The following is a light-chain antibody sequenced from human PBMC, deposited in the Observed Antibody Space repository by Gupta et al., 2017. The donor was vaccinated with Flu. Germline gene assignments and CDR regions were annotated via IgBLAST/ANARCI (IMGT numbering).Light chain of an antibody. CDR2: GAS. V-gene: IGKV3-20*01. Sequence: ERITISSRASGTASGNYLAWFQKKPGQAPRLLMYGASTRATGIPDRFSGGGSGTDFTLTISRLEPEDFATYYCQYYGSSPWTFGQGTKVEI. CDR3: QYYGSSPWT. J-gene: IGKJ1*01. CDR1: GTASGNY.